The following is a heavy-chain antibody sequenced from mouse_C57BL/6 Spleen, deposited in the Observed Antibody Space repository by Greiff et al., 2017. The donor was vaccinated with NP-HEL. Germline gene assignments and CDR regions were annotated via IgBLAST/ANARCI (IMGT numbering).Heavy chain of an antibody. CDR1: GYTFTDYE. CDR2: IDPETGGT. J-gene: IGHJ2*01. V-gene: IGHV1-15*01. Sequence: QVQLQQSGAELVRPGASVTLSCKASGYTFTDYEMHWVKQTPVHGLEWIGAIDPETGGTAYNQKFKGKAILTADKSSSTAYMELRSLTSEDSAVYYCTRERGEFLYFDYWGQGTTLTVSS. CDR3: TRERGEFLYFDY.